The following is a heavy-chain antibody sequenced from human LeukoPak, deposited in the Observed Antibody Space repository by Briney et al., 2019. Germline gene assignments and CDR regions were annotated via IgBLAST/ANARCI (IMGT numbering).Heavy chain of an antibody. J-gene: IGHJ4*02. Sequence: GGSLRLSCTASGFTFSNFWMGWVRQTPGKGLEWVANIKQDETEKFYLGSVKGRFTISRDNAKNSLYLQMNSLRVEDTALYYCVGLGSTSPGNWYKLFEQWGQGNLVTVS. D-gene: IGHD2-2*01. CDR3: VGLGSTSPGNWYKLFEQ. CDR2: IKQDETEK. V-gene: IGHV3-7*03. CDR1: GFTFSNFW.